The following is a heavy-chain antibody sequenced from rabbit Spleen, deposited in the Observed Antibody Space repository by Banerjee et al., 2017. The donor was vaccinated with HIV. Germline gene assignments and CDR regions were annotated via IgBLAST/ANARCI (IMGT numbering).Heavy chain of an antibody. CDR2: IYPGSFDST. V-gene: IGHV1S45*01. CDR1: GFSFSSSYY. Sequence: QEQLVESGGGLVQPEGSLTLTCTASGFSFSSSYYMCWVRQAPGSGLEWIACIYPGSFDSTVYASWAKGRFTVSKTSSTTVTLRMTSLTAADTATYFCARDTGTSFSTYGMDLWGPGTLVTVS. D-gene: IGHD8-1*01. J-gene: IGHJ6*01. CDR3: ARDTGTSFSTYGMDL.